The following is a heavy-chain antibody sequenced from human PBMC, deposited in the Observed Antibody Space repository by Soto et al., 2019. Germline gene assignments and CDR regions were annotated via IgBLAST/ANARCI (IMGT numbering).Heavy chain of an antibody. CDR3: ARPQADCSGGSCLDAFDN. V-gene: IGHV4-39*01. J-gene: IGHJ3*02. CDR1: GGSISSSSYY. CDR2: IYYSGST. D-gene: IGHD2-15*01. Sequence: SETLSLTCTVSGGSISSSSYYWGWIRQPPGKGLEWIGSIYYSGSTYYNPSLKSRVTISVDTSKNQFSLKLSSVTAADTAVYYCARPQADCSGGSCLDAFDNWGPGTMVAVSS.